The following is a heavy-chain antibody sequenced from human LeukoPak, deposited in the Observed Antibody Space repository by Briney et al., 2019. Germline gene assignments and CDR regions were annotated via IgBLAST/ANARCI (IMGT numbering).Heavy chain of an antibody. CDR2: MNPNSGNT. CDR3: ARGKDDYVWGSYRSYYFDY. Sequence: GASVKVSCKASGYTFTSYDINWVRQATGQGLEWMGWMNPNSGNTGYAQKFQGRVTITRNTSISTAYMELSSLRSEDTAVYYCARGKDDYVWGSYRSYYFDYWGQGTLVTVSS. CDR1: GYTFTSYD. J-gene: IGHJ4*02. V-gene: IGHV1-8*03. D-gene: IGHD3-16*02.